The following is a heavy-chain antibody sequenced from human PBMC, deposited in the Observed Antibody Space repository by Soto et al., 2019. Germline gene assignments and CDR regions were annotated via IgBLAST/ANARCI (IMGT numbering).Heavy chain of an antibody. D-gene: IGHD6-19*01. CDR2: ISWDGGST. J-gene: IGHJ4*02. CDR1: GFTFDDYT. CDR3: AKDLSRIAVAGPRTFDY. V-gene: IGHV3-43*01. Sequence: GGSLRLSCAASGFTFDDYTMHWVRQAPGKGLEWVSLISWDGGSTYYADSVKGRFTISRDNSKNSLYLQMNSLRTEDTALYYCAKDLSRIAVAGPRTFDYWGQGTLVTVSS.